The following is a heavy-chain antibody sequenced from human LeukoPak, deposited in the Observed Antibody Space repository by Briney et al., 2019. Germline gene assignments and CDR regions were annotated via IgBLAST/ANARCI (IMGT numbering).Heavy chain of an antibody. CDR1: GFTFSSYS. V-gene: IGHV3-21*01. CDR2: ISSSSSYI. D-gene: IGHD5-18*01. J-gene: IGHJ6*03. Sequence: TGGSLRLSCAASGFTFSSYSMNWVRQAPGKGLEWVSSISSSSSYIYYADSVKGRFTISRDNAKNSLYLQMNSLRAEDTAVYYCARCGYSYYYLLADYDYYMDVWGKGTTVTVSS. CDR3: ARCGYSYYYLLADYDYYMDV.